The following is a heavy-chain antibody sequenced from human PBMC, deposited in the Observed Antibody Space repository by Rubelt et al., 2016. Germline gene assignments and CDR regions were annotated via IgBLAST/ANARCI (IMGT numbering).Heavy chain of an antibody. CDR2: IYYSGST. J-gene: IGHJ6*02. Sequence: QLQLQESGPGLVKPSETLSLTCTVSGGSISSSSYYWGWIRQPPGKGLEWIGSIYYSGSTYYNPSLKSRVTISVDTSKNQFSLKLSSVTAADTAVYYCASYCSSTSWTWDGMDVWGQGTTVTVSS. CDR3: ASYCSSTSWTWDGMDV. D-gene: IGHD2-2*01. CDR1: GGSISSSSYY. V-gene: IGHV4-39*07.